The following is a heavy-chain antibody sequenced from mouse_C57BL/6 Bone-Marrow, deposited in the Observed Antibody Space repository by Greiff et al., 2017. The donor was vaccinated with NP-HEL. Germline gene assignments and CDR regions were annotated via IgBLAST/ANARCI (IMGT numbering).Heavy chain of an antibody. D-gene: IGHD2-4*01. V-gene: IGHV1-4*01. CDR1: GYTFTSYT. J-gene: IGHJ4*01. Sequence: QVQLQQSGAELARPGASVKMSCKASGYTFTSYTMHWVKQRPGQGLEWIGYINPSSGYTKYNQKFKDKATLTADKSSSTAYMQLSSLTSEDSAVYYGAKLYYDYGGEDMDYWGQGTSVTVSS. CDR2: INPSSGYT. CDR3: AKLYYDYGGEDMDY.